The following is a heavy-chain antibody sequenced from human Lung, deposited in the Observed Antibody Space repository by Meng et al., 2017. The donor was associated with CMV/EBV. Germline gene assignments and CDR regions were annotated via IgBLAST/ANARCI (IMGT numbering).Heavy chain of an antibody. D-gene: IGHD1-26*01. CDR3: TRRPLGSTRPFDY. V-gene: IGHV1-2*06. Sequence: ASVXVSXKTSGFNFYGFYIHWVRRAPGQGLEWMGRINPKNGDPKYAQRFEGRVSMTTDTSITTVYMELRSLRSDDTAFYYCTRRPLGSTRPFDYWGQGTLVTVPS. CDR2: INPKNGDP. J-gene: IGHJ4*02. CDR1: GFNFYGFY.